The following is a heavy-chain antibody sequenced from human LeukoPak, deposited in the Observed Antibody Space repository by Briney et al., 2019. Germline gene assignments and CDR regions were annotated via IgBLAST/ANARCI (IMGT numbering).Heavy chain of an antibody. CDR1: GGSISSYY. CDR3: ARDRKAAWEEAFDI. Sequence: SETLSLTCTVSGGSISSYYWSWIRQPPGKGLEWIGYIYYSGSTNYNPSLKSRVTISVDTSKNQFSLKLSSVTAADTAVYYCARDRKAAWEEAFDIWGQGTMVTVSS. V-gene: IGHV4-59*01. D-gene: IGHD1-26*01. CDR2: IYYSGST. J-gene: IGHJ3*02.